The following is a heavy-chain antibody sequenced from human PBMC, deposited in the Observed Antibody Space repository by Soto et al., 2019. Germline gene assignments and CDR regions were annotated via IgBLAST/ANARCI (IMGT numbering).Heavy chain of an antibody. CDR2: INWNGGST. CDR3: ARAEIRYPNYYDRSGYSAV. V-gene: IGHV3-20*04. Sequence: GGSLRLSCAASGFTFDDYGMSWVRQAPGKGLEWVSGINWNGGSTGYADSVKGRFTISRDNAKNSLYLQMNSLRAEDTALYYCARAEIRYPNYYDRSGYSAVWSQGTTVTVSS. D-gene: IGHD3-22*01. J-gene: IGHJ6*02. CDR1: GFTFDDYG.